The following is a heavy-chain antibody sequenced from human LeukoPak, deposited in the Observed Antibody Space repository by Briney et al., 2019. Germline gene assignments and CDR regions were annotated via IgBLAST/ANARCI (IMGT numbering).Heavy chain of an antibody. Sequence: GGSLRLSCVVSGIPFSDYYMNWIRQAPGEGLEWISYISSSSSYTDYADSVKGRFTISRDNTKNILYLQMNRLRGEDTAVYYCAAGTAADYWGLGTLVAVSS. V-gene: IGHV3-11*03. D-gene: IGHD6-13*01. CDR1: GIPFSDYY. J-gene: IGHJ4*02. CDR3: AAGTAADY. CDR2: ISSSSSYT.